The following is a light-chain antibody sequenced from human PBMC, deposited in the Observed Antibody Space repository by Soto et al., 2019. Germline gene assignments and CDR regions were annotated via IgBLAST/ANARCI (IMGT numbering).Light chain of an antibody. CDR3: RQYGSSPLT. CDR2: GAS. J-gene: IGKJ4*01. Sequence: EIVLTQSPGTLSLSPGERATLSCRASQSVTSSYLAWYQQKPGQAPRLLIYGASSRATGIPDRFGGSGSGTDFTLTISTLEPEDFAVYYCRQYGSSPLTFGGGTKVEIK. CDR1: QSVTSSY. V-gene: IGKV3-20*01.